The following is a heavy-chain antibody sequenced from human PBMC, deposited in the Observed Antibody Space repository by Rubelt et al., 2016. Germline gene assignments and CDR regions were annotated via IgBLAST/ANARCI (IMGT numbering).Heavy chain of an antibody. Sequence: GQLQESGPGLVKPSQTLSLTCTVSGVSMSTGGPYWSWIRQHPGKGLDWIGYIYYTGTTYYNPSLKGRVSISVDTSKNQSSLNLSSVTAADTAVYYCAGDRGDSTGRIDCWGQGTLVSVSS. CDR1: GVSMSTGGPY. CDR3: AGDRGDSTGRIDC. D-gene: IGHD3-22*01. CDR2: IYYTGTT. J-gene: IGHJ4*02. V-gene: IGHV4-31*03.